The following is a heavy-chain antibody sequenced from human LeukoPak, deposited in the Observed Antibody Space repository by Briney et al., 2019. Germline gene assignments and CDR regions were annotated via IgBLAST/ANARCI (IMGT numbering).Heavy chain of an antibody. Sequence: GGSLRLSCAASGFTVSSNYMSWVRQAPGKGLEWVSVIYSGGSTYYADSVKGRFTISRDNSKNTLYLQMNSLRSEDTAVYYCARGSITMIMLDGGRGNWFDPWGQGTLVTVSS. CDR2: IYSGGST. J-gene: IGHJ5*02. D-gene: IGHD3-22*01. V-gene: IGHV3-53*05. CDR1: GFTVSSNY. CDR3: ARGSITMIMLDGGRGNWFDP.